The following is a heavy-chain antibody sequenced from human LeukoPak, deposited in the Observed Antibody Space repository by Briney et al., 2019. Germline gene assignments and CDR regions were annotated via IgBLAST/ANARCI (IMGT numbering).Heavy chain of an antibody. D-gene: IGHD2-21*01. Sequence: GGSLRLSRAASGFAVSSYEMNWVRQAPGKGLEWVAYISTSGNVIYYADSVKGRFTISRDNARNSLYLHMNSLRAEDTAIYYCARDAARVVGNPVLLNYWGQGTLVTVSS. CDR1: GFAVSSYE. CDR2: ISTSGNVI. V-gene: IGHV3-48*03. CDR3: ARDAARVVGNPVLLNY. J-gene: IGHJ4*02.